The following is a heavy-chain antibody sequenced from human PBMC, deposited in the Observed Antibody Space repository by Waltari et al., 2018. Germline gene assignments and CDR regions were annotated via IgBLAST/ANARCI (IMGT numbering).Heavy chain of an antibody. V-gene: IGHV5-51*01. J-gene: IGHJ4*02. CDR2: IFPGDANP. D-gene: IGHD5-18*01. CDR3: ARQPLHSYGVRHFDY. Sequence: EVQLVQSGAEVKKPGESLKISCEGSGYSFTRYWIGGVRQMPGKGLEWMGVIFPGDANPKYSPSFRGQVTISADNSITTAYLQWSSLKASDTAIYFCARQPLHSYGVRHFDYWGQGTPVTVS. CDR1: GYSFTRYW.